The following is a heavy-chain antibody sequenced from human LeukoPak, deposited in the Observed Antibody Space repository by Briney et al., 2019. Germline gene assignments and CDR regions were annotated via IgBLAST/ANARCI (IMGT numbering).Heavy chain of an antibody. Sequence: PSETLSLTCTVSGGSISSGSYYWSWIRQPAGKGLEWIGRIYTSGSTNYNPSLKSRVTISVDTSKNQFSLKLSSVTAADTAVYCCARGSGSYYNWFDPWGQGTLVTVSS. CDR1: GGSISSGSYY. CDR3: ARGSGSYYNWFDP. CDR2: IYTSGST. V-gene: IGHV4-61*02. D-gene: IGHD1-26*01. J-gene: IGHJ5*02.